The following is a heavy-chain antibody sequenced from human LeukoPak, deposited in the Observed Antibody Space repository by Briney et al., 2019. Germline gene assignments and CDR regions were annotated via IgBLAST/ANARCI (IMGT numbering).Heavy chain of an antibody. Sequence: GGSLRLSCAASGFTFDDYAMHWVRQAPGKGLEWVSLISWDGGSTYYADSVKGRFTISRDNSKNSLYLQMNSLRAEDTALYYCAKGMSYYYGSESDGWFDPWGQGTLVTVSS. J-gene: IGHJ5*02. D-gene: IGHD3-10*01. CDR2: ISWDGGST. CDR3: AKGMSYYYGSESDGWFDP. V-gene: IGHV3-43D*03. CDR1: GFTFDDYA.